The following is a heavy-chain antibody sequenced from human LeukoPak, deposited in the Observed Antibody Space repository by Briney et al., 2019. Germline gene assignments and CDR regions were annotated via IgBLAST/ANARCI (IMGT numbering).Heavy chain of an antibody. CDR1: GYTFTSYD. J-gene: IGHJ4*02. CDR2: MNPNSGNT. D-gene: IGHD6-19*01. Sequence: ASVKVSCKASGYTFTSYDINWVRQATGQGLEWMGWMNPNSGNTGYAQKFQGRVTMTRNTSISTAYMELSSLRSEDTAVYYCARRGIAVAGIDYWGQGTLVTVSS. CDR3: ARRGIAVAGIDY. V-gene: IGHV1-8*01.